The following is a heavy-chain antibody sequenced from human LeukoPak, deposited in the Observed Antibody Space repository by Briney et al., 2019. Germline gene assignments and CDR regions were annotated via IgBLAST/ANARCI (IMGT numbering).Heavy chain of an antibody. CDR2: INDDGSDT. CDR3: VRGGPSTWF. J-gene: IGHJ4*02. V-gene: IGHV3-74*01. CDR1: GFTFKLYW. Sequence: GGSLRLSCAASGFTFKLYWMHWVRQVPGKGPVWVARINDDGSDTVYADSVKGRFTISRDDAKNMLFLQMNSLRGEDTAVYHCVRGGPSTWFWGQGTLATVSS. D-gene: IGHD3-22*01.